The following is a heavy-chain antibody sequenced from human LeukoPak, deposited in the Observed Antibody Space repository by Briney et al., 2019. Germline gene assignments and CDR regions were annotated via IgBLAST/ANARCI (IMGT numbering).Heavy chain of an antibody. CDR1: GYTFTSYG. CDR2: ISAYNGNT. V-gene: IGHV1-18*01. J-gene: IGHJ4*02. CDR3: ARDVGRWAQYYFDY. Sequence: EASVTVSFTASGYTFTSYGISWVRQAPGQGLEWMGWISAYNGNTNYAQKLQGRVTMTTDTSTSTAYMELNRLTSDDSAVYYCARDVGRWAQYYFDYWGQGTLVTVSS. D-gene: IGHD1-26*01.